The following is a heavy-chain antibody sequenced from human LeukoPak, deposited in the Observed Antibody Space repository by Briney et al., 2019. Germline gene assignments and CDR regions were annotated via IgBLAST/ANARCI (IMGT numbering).Heavy chain of an antibody. D-gene: IGHD1-26*01. V-gene: IGHV3-21*01. J-gene: IGHJ4*02. Sequence: GGSLRLSCAASGFTFSTYTMNWVRQAPGKGLEWVSSISTSSIYIYYADSLKGRFTISRDNAKNSLYLQMSSLRAEDTAMYYCARDRVRSGSYYDYWGQGTLVTVSS. CDR2: ISTSSIYI. CDR3: ARDRVRSGSYYDY. CDR1: GFTFSTYT.